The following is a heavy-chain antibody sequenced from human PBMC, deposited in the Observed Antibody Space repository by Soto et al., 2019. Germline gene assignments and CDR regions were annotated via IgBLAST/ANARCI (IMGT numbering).Heavy chain of an antibody. V-gene: IGHV4-28*01. CDR2: IYYSGTT. J-gene: IGHJ4*02. Sequence: SETLSLTCAVSGYSISSSNWWGWIRQPPGKGLEWIGYIYYSGTTYYNPSLKSRVTMSVDTSKNQFSLKLSSVTAADTAVYYCARSYGGNPWYFDYWGQGTLVTVSS. CDR1: GYSISSSNW. D-gene: IGHD4-17*01. CDR3: ARSYGGNPWYFDY.